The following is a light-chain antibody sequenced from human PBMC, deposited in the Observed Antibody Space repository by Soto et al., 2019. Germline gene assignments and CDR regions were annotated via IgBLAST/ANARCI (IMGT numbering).Light chain of an antibody. J-gene: IGLJ2*01. Sequence: QSLLTQPPSASGTPGQRVTISCSGTTSNIGRNTVDWYQQLPGTAPKLLIFNTNQRPAGVPDRFSASKSGTSASLAISGLQSDDETDDYCAGWDDSMNGVIFGGGTKVTVL. V-gene: IGLV1-44*01. CDR1: TSNIGRNT. CDR2: NTN. CDR3: AGWDDSMNGVI.